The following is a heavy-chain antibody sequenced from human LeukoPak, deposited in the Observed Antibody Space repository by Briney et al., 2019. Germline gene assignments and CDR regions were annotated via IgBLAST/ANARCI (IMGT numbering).Heavy chain of an antibody. CDR2: IIPIFGTA. D-gene: IGHD5-18*01. CDR1: GGTFSSYA. CDR3: ARGYVTAMYFDY. J-gene: IGHJ4*02. Sequence: ASVKVSCKASGGTFSSYAISWVRQAPGQGLEWMGGIIPIFGTANYAQKFQGRVTITADKSTSTAYMELSSPRSEDTAVYYCARGYVTAMYFDYWGQGTLVTVSS. V-gene: IGHV1-69*06.